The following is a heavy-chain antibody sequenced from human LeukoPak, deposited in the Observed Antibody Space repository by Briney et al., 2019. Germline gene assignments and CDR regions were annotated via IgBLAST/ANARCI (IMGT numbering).Heavy chain of an antibody. J-gene: IGHJ5*02. CDR1: AGTFSSYA. CDR3: AREDSSSNWFDP. V-gene: IGHV1-69*04. D-gene: IGHD6-6*01. CDR2: IIPILGIA. Sequence: SVKVSCKASAGTFSSYAISWVRQAPGQGLEWMGRIIPILGIANYAQKFQGRVTITADKSTSTAYMELSSLRSEDTAGYYCAREDSSSNWFDPWGQGTLVTVSS.